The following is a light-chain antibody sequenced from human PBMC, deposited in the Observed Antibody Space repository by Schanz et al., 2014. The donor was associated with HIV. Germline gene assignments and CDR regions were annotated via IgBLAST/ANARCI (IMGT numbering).Light chain of an antibody. Sequence: QSALTQPASVSGSPGQSITISCTGTSSDVGGYNYVSWYQQHPGKAPKLMIYDVSNRPSGVPDRLSGSKSGTSASLAITGLQAEDEADYYCQSYDSSLTVVFGGGTKVTVL. CDR2: DVS. J-gene: IGLJ2*01. CDR3: QSYDSSLTVV. CDR1: SSDVGGYNY. V-gene: IGLV2-14*03.